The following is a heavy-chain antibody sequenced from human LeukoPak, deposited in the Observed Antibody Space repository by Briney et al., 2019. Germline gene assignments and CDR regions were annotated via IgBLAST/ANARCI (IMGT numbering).Heavy chain of an antibody. CDR1: GYTFTGYY. CDR3: ARDDSSSSYLGSNWFDP. J-gene: IGHJ5*02. V-gene: IGHV1-2*02. D-gene: IGHD6-13*01. Sequence: ASVKVSCKASGYTFTGYYMHWVRQAPGQGLEWMGWINPNSGGTNYAQKFQGRVTMTRDTSISTAYMELSRLRSDDTAVYYCARDDSSSSYLGSNWFDPWGQGTLVTVSS. CDR2: INPNSGGT.